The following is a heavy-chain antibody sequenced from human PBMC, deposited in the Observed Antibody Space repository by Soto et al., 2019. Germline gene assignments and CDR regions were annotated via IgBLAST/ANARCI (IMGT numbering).Heavy chain of an antibody. CDR2: IRVNNGDT. J-gene: IGHJ4*02. CDR1: GYTFTNSG. D-gene: IGHD4-17*01. Sequence: QVQLVQSGAEVKKPGASVKVSCKASGYTFTNSGFSWVRQAPGQGLEWVGWIRVNNGDTHYAQKLQGRVTMTTDTSTSTAFMELRSLRSDVTALYYCSRDLDYRDFDVHYCGQATLITVSS. V-gene: IGHV1-18*01. CDR3: SRDLDYRDFDVHY.